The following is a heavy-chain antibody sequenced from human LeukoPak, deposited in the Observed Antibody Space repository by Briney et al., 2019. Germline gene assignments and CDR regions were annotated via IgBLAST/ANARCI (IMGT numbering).Heavy chain of an antibody. D-gene: IGHD5-24*01. J-gene: IGHJ5*02. CDR3: ARESTPLRGAFDP. V-gene: IGHV3-53*04. CDR1: GFTVRNNH. Sequence: GGSLRLSCAASGFTVRNNHMSWVRQAPGKGLEWVSVIDSRDNTYHADSVKGRFTISRHTSKNTLYLQMNSLRAEDTAVYYCARESTPLRGAFDPWGPGTLVTVTS. CDR2: IDSRDNT.